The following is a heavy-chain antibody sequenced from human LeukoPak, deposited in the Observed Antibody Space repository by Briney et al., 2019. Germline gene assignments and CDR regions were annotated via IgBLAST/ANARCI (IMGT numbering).Heavy chain of an antibody. Sequence: GASVEVSCKASGYTFTGYYMHWVRQAPGQGLEWMGWTNPNSGGTNYAQKFQGRVTMTRDTSISTAYMELSRLRSDDTAVYYCARLKRYYDFWTPGMDVWGQGTTVTVSS. V-gene: IGHV1-2*02. CDR1: GYTFTGYY. CDR2: TNPNSGGT. J-gene: IGHJ6*02. D-gene: IGHD3-3*01. CDR3: ARLKRYYDFWTPGMDV.